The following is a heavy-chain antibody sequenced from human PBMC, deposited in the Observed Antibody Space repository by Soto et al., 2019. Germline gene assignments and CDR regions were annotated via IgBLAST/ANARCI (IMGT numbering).Heavy chain of an antibody. V-gene: IGHV3-30*18. J-gene: IGHJ6*02. Sequence: PGGSLRLSCAASGFTFSSYGMHWVRQAPGKGLEWVAVISYDGSNKYYADSVKGRFTISRDNSKNTLYLQMNSLRAEDTAVYYCAKEGGRTVRFYYYGMDVWGQGTTVTVSS. CDR3: AKEGGRTVRFYYYGMDV. D-gene: IGHD3-16*01. CDR2: ISYDGSNK. CDR1: GFTFSSYG.